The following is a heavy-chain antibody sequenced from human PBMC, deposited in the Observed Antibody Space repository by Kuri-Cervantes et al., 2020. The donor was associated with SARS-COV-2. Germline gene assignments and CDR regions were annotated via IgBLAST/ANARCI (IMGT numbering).Heavy chain of an antibody. CDR1: GASISGSPHY. V-gene: IGHV4-39*07. D-gene: IGHD2-15*01. CDR3: ARGDIVVVVASLKYYYGMDV. Sequence: SETLSLTCSVSGASISGSPHYWDWLRQTPGKGLEWVGNIYYSGNTYYNPSLESRVAIFLDTSKNQFSLKLSSVTAADTAVYYCARGDIVVVVASLKYYYGMDVWGQGTTVTVSS. J-gene: IGHJ6*02. CDR2: IYYSGNT.